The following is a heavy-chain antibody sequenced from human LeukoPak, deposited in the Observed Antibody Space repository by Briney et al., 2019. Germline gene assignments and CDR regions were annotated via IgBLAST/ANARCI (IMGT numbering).Heavy chain of an antibody. CDR1: GGSLSNYY. J-gene: IGHJ5*02. V-gene: IGHV4-59*01. D-gene: IGHD2-15*01. CDR3: ARAGGSRFDP. CDR2: TYYSGST. Sequence: PSETLSLTCTVSGGSLSNYYWSWIRPYPGQGLEWIGYTYYSGSTTYNSSLKSRVTISVDTSKNQFSRELTSVTAADRAVYYCARAGGSRFDPWGQGILVTVSS.